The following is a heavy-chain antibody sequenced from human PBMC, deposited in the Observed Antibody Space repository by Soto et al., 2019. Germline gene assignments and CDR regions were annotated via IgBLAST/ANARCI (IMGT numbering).Heavy chain of an antibody. Sequence: ASVKVSCKASGYTFTSYGISWVRRAPGQGLEWMGWISVYNGNTDYAQKFQGRVTMTTDTSTSTAYMELRSLRSDDTAVYYCATSYDSGFDPWGQGTLVTVSS. D-gene: IGHD5-12*01. CDR1: GYTFTSYG. CDR3: ATSYDSGFDP. CDR2: ISVYNGNT. J-gene: IGHJ5*02. V-gene: IGHV1-18*04.